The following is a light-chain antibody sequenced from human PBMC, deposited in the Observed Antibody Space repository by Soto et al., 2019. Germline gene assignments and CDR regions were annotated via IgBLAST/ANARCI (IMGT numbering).Light chain of an antibody. V-gene: IGLV1-40*01. CDR1: SSNIGAGYD. Sequence: QSVLTQPPSVSGAPGQRVTISCTGSSSNIGAGYDVHWYQQLPGTVPKVLIYGNSNRPSGVPDRFSGSKSGTSASLAITGLQAEDEADYYCQSYDSSLGGGVFGGGTKVTVL. CDR2: GNS. CDR3: QSYDSSLGGGV. J-gene: IGLJ3*02.